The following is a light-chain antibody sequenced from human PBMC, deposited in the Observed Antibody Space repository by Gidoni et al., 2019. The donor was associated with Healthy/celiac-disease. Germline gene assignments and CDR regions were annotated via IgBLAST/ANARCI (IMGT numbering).Light chain of an antibody. CDR2: GNS. CDR3: QSYDSSHVV. J-gene: IGLJ2*01. CDR1: SFNIGAGYD. Sequence: QSVLTQPPYVSGAPGQSVTISCTGSSFNIGAGYDVHWYQQVPGTAPKLLIYGNSHRPSGVPDRFSGSKSGTSASLAITGLQAEDEADYYCQSYDSSHVVFGGGTKLTVL. V-gene: IGLV1-40*01.